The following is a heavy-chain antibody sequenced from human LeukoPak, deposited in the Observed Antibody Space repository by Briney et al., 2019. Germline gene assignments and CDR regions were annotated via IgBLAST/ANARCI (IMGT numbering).Heavy chain of an antibody. J-gene: IGHJ6*03. D-gene: IGHD6-13*01. CDR1: GFTSRSYS. Sequence: GGSLRLSCAASGFTSRSYSMNWVRQAPGKGLEWVANIKQDGSERYSVDSVKGRFTFSRDNAKNSLYLQMNSLRVEDTAVYYCAKYSSSWDVRYYYYYYMDVWGKGTTVTVSS. V-gene: IGHV3-7*01. CDR2: IKQDGSER. CDR3: AKYSSSWDVRYYYYYYMDV.